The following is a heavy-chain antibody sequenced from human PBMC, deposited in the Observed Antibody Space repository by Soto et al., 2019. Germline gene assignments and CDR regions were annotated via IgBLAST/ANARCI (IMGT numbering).Heavy chain of an antibody. CDR1: GFTFSSYA. Sequence: GGSLRLSCAASGFTFSSYAMSWVRQAPGKGLEWVSAISGSGDSTYYADSVKGRFTISRDNSKNTLYLQMNSLRAEDTAVYYCAKDGAEYYDILTGYYTLFGMDVWGQGTTVTVSS. J-gene: IGHJ6*02. V-gene: IGHV3-23*01. D-gene: IGHD3-9*01. CDR3: AKDGAEYYDILTGYYTLFGMDV. CDR2: ISGSGDST.